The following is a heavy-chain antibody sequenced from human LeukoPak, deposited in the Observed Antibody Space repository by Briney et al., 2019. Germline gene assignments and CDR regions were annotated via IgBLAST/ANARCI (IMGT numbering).Heavy chain of an antibody. CDR1: GGSISTSNSDYY. CDR2: ISYSEST. CDR3: ARHRHNHHYDY. J-gene: IGHJ4*02. D-gene: IGHD1-14*01. V-gene: IGHV4-39*01. Sequence: PSETLSLTCTVSGGSISTSNSDYYWGWVRQPPGKGLEWIGSISYSESTYYNPSLKSRVTISAVTSNNQFSLKLTSVPAADTAAFYCARHRHNHHYDYWGQGTLVTVSS.